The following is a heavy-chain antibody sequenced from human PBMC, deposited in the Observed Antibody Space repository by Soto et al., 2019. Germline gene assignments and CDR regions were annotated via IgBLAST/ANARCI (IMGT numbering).Heavy chain of an antibody. CDR1: GFTVSSNY. J-gene: IGHJ6*02. CDR3: ASAYYDRSGKGNHIYYYCGMDV. Sequence: GGSLRLSCAASGFTVSSNYMSWVRQAPGKGLEWVSVIYSGGSTYYADSVKGRFTISRHNSKNTLYLQMNSLRAEDTAVYYCASAYYDRSGKGNHIYYYCGMDVWGQGTTVTVSS. CDR2: IYSGGST. D-gene: IGHD3-22*01. V-gene: IGHV3-53*04.